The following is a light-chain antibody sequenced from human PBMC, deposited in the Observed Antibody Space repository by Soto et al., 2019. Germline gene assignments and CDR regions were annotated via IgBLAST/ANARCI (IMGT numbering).Light chain of an antibody. CDR1: QSLSSSY. V-gene: IGKV3-20*01. CDR3: QQFATSPLT. J-gene: IGKJ4*01. Sequence: ENVLTLSPGTLSLSPGEISTLSCRSSQSLSSSYLAWYQQKPGQAPRLLIYGASSRATGIPDRFSGSGSGTDFTLTISRLEPEDFAVYYCQQFATSPLTFGGGTKVDIK. CDR2: GAS.